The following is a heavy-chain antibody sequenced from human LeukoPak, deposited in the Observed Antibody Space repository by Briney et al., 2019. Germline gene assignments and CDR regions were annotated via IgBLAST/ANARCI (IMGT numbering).Heavy chain of an antibody. V-gene: IGHV4-34*01. J-gene: IGHJ6*03. Sequence: SETLSLTCAVYGGSLSGYYWSWIRQPPGKGLEWIGEINPSGSTNYNPSLKSRVTISVDTSKNQFSLKLSSVTAADTAVYYCARGRGKAMSSYYYYYYMGVWGKGTPVTVSS. CDR1: GGSLSGYY. D-gene: IGHD2-2*01. CDR3: ARGRGKAMSSYYYYYYMGV. CDR2: INPSGST.